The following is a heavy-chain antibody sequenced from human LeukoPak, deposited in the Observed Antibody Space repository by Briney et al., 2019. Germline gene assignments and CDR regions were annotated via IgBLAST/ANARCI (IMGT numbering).Heavy chain of an antibody. J-gene: IGHJ3*02. CDR2: LRNDDGST. CDR1: GLSFTSNW. CDR3: ARVRAGGPDVFDM. V-gene: IGHV3-74*01. Sequence: PGGSLRLSCAVSGLSFTSNWMHWVRQVPGKRLVWVARLRNDDGSTNYADSVKGRFTISRDSAKNTLYLQMITLRDEDTAMYYCARVRAGGPDVFDMWGQGTMVTVSS. D-gene: IGHD6-13*01.